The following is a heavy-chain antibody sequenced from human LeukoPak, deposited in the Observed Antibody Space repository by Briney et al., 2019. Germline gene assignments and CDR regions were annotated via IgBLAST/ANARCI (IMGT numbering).Heavy chain of an antibody. V-gene: IGHV3-23*01. CDR3: AKDAFSYNGVFDPSDI. Sequence: GGSLRLSCVASGFTFSDFAMSWIRQTPGKRLEWVASTDGTGGDSYYADAVKGRFTISRDDSRDTLYLQMNSLKAEDTAVYYCAKDAFSYNGVFDPSDIWGQGTMVTVSS. CDR2: TDGTGGDS. CDR1: GFTFSDFA. J-gene: IGHJ3*02. D-gene: IGHD3-3*01.